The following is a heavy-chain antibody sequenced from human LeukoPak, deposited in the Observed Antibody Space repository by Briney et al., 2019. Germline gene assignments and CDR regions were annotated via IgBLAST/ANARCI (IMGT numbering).Heavy chain of an antibody. CDR1: GFTFSSYS. J-gene: IGHJ2*01. Sequence: AGGSLRLSCAASGFTFSSYSMNWVRQAPGKGLEWVSSISSISSYIYYADSVKGRFTISRDNAKNSLYLQMNSLRAEDTAVYYCARDYDSSGYYHLTPWYFDLWGRGTLVTVSS. D-gene: IGHD3-22*01. CDR2: ISSISSYI. V-gene: IGHV3-21*01. CDR3: ARDYDSSGYYHLTPWYFDL.